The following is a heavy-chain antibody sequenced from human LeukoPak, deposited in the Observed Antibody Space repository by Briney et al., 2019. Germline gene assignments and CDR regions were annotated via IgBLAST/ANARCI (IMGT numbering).Heavy chain of an antibody. CDR2: IWYDGSNK. CDR1: GFTFRKYG. CDR3: AKEHRYCSGGSCYFAWGFDY. Sequence: PGGSLRLSCAASGFTFRKYGMHWVRQAPGKGLEWVAVIWYDGSNKYYADSVKGRFTISRDNSKNTLYLQMNSLRAEDTAVYYCAKEHRYCSGGSCYFAWGFDYWGQGTLVTVSS. J-gene: IGHJ4*02. D-gene: IGHD2-15*01. V-gene: IGHV3-30*02.